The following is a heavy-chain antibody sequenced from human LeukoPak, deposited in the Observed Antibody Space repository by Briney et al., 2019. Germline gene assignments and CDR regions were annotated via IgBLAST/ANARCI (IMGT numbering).Heavy chain of an antibody. CDR1: GGSISSYY. J-gene: IGHJ3*02. CDR2: IYYSGST. Sequence: SETLSLTCTVSGGSISSYYWSWIRQPPGKGLEWIGYIYYSGSTNYNPSLKSRVTISVDTSKNQFSLKLSSVTAADTAVYCCAGAIQRYCSSTSCYYDAFDIWGQGTMVTVSS. V-gene: IGHV4-59*01. CDR3: AGAIQRYCSSTSCYYDAFDI. D-gene: IGHD2-2*01.